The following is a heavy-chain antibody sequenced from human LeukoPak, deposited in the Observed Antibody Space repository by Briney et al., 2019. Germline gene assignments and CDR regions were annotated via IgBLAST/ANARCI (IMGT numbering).Heavy chain of an antibody. V-gene: IGHV4-34*01. Sequence: SETLSLTCAVYGGSFSGYYWSWIRQPPGKGLEWIGEINHSGSTNYNPSLKSRVTISEDTSKNQFSLKLSSVTAADTAVYYCARRPLPKYYYDSSGYSEYYFDYWGQGTLVTVSP. CDR1: GGSFSGYY. D-gene: IGHD3-22*01. CDR3: ARRPLPKYYYDSSGYSEYYFDY. J-gene: IGHJ4*02. CDR2: INHSGST.